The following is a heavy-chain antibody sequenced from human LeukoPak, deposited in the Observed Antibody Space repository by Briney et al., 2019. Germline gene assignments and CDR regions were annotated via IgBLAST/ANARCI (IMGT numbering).Heavy chain of an antibody. CDR1: GFTFSSYW. D-gene: IGHD3-10*01. CDR3: ARGLMVRGVLFDY. CDR2: IYSGGST. J-gene: IGHJ4*02. Sequence: GGSLRLSCAASGFTFSSYWMHWVRQAPGKGLEWVSVIYSGGSTYYADSVKGRFTISRDNSKNTLYLQMNSLRAEDTAVYYCARGLMVRGVLFDYWGQGTLVTVSS. V-gene: IGHV3-53*01.